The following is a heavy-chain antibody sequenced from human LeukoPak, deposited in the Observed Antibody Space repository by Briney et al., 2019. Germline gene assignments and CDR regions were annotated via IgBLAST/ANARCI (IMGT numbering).Heavy chain of an antibody. CDR2: IYTSGST. D-gene: IGHD5-18*01. Sequence: SETLSLTCTVSGGSISSGGYYWSWIRQPAGKGLEWIVRIYTSGSTNYNPSLKSRVTMSVDTSKNQFSLKLSSVTAADTAVHYCARDIGYSYGYVWFDPWGQGTLVTVSS. CDR1: GGSISSGGYY. CDR3: ARDIGYSYGYVWFDP. V-gene: IGHV4-61*02. J-gene: IGHJ5*02.